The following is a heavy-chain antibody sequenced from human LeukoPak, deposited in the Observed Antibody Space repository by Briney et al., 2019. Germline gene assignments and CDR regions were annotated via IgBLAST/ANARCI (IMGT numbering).Heavy chain of an antibody. CDR2: INPNSGGT. Sequence: ASVKVSCKASGYTFTGYYMHWVRQAPGQGLEWMGWINPNSGGTNYAQKFQGRVTMTRDTSISTAYMELSRLRSDDTAVYYCAASSTVPEGHDAFDIWGQGTMVTVSS. V-gene: IGHV1-2*02. D-gene: IGHD2-2*01. CDR1: GYTFTGYY. CDR3: AASSTVPEGHDAFDI. J-gene: IGHJ3*02.